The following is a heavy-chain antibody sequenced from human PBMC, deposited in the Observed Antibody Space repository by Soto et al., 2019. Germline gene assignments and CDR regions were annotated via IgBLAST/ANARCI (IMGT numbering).Heavy chain of an antibody. Sequence: QVQLVQSGAEVKKPGSSVKVSCKASGGTFSSYAISWVRQAPGQGLEWMGGIIPIFGTANYAQKFQGRVTITADESTSTSYMELSSLRSEDTAVYYCARVLNYYYDSSGPFDYWGQGTLVTVSS. J-gene: IGHJ4*02. CDR1: GGTFSSYA. CDR2: IIPIFGTA. V-gene: IGHV1-69*12. D-gene: IGHD3-22*01. CDR3: ARVLNYYYDSSGPFDY.